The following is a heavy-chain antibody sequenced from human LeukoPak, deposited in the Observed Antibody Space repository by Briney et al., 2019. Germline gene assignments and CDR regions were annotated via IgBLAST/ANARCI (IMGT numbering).Heavy chain of an antibody. D-gene: IGHD2-15*01. CDR3: ARLGGHVDY. CDR2: IYYSGST. CDR1: GGSFSGYN. Sequence: SETLSLTCAVFGGSFSGYNWTWIRQPPGKGLEWIGSIYYSGSTYYNPSLKSRVTISVDTSKNQFSLKLSSVTAADTAVYYCARLGGHVDYWGQGTLVTVSS. V-gene: IGHV4-34*01. J-gene: IGHJ4*02.